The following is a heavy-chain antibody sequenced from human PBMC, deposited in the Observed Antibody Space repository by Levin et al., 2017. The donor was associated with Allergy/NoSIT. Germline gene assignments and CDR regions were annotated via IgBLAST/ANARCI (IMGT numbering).Heavy chain of an antibody. V-gene: IGHV4-34*01. Sequence: PSETLSLTCSVYGEFLTHYYWSWIRQPPGKGPEWIGDIDHSGSTIYTPSLKSRVTISVEKSKNHFSLRLSSVTAADTAVYYCARGEVWFGEILRGPFDSWGQGTLVTVSS. CDR3: ARGEVWFGEILRGPFDS. D-gene: IGHD3-10*01. CDR1: GEFLTHYY. J-gene: IGHJ5*01. CDR2: IDHSGST.